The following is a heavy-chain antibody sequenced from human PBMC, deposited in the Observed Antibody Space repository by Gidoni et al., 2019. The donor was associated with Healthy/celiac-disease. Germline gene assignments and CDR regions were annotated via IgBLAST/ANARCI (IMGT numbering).Heavy chain of an antibody. CDR1: GFTFSSYG. D-gene: IGHD6-19*01. J-gene: IGHJ4*02. V-gene: IGHV3-7*01. CDR2: RKQEGSEK. Sequence: EVQLVDSGGGLVQPGGSPKLSCAASGFTFSSYGMSWVRQAPGEGLVWVSNRKQEGSEKYYVDDVKVRVTISRDNAKNSLYLQMNSLRAEDTAVYYCARGHAVSMDYWGQGTLVTVSS. CDR3: ARGHAVSMDY.